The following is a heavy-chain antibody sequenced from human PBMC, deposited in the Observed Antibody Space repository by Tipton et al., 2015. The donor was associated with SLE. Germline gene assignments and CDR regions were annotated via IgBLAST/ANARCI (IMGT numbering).Heavy chain of an antibody. J-gene: IGHJ4*02. CDR3: ARVKGYCSSTSCLGWYFDY. CDR2: ISAYNGNT. Sequence: QVQLVQSGAEVKKPGASVKVSCQASGYTFTSYGISWVRQAPGQGLEWMGWISAYNGNTNYVQKLQGRVTMATDTSTSTAYMELRSLRSDDTAVYYCARVKGYCSSTSCLGWYFDYWGQGTLVTVSS. CDR1: GYTFTSYG. V-gene: IGHV1-18*01. D-gene: IGHD2-2*01.